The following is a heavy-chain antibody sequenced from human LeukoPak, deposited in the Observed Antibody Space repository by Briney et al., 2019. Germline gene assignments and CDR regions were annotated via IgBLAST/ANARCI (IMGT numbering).Heavy chain of an antibody. CDR1: GFTFSRYD. CDR3: ATEERCIVTNCATTFDY. CDR2: VRFDGRET. J-gene: IGHJ4*02. D-gene: IGHD2-21*01. Sequence: GGSLRLSCEASGFTFSRYDMHWVRQAPGKGLEWLAFVRFDGRETFYADSVQGRFTISRDNSNNILYLQMYSLRPEDTAMYYCATEERCIVTNCATTFDYWGQGTLVTVS. V-gene: IGHV3-30*02.